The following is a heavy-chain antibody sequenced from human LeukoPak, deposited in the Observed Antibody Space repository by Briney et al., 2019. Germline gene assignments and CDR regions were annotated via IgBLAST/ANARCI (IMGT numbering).Heavy chain of an antibody. Sequence: SETLSITCAVYGGSFSGYYWSWIRQPPGNGLEWIGEINHSGSTNYNPSLKSRVTISVDTSKNQFSLKLSSVTAADTAVYYCARGLNYYDSIVPPTSNDYWGQGTLVTVSS. CDR3: ARGLNYYDSIVPPTSNDY. CDR2: INHSGST. D-gene: IGHD3-22*01. J-gene: IGHJ4*02. V-gene: IGHV4-34*01. CDR1: GGSFSGYY.